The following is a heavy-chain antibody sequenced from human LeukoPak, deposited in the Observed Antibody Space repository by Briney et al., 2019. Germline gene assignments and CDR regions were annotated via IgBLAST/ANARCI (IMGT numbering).Heavy chain of an antibody. CDR1: GYTFTSYY. CDR2: INPSGGST. V-gene: IGHV1-46*01. D-gene: IGHD6-13*01. J-gene: IGHJ3*02. CDR3: TRDHPTASGSDAFDI. Sequence: ASVKVSCKASGYTFTSYYMHWVRQAPGQGLEWMGIINPSGGSTSYAQKFQGRVTVTTETSSTTAYMDLRSLRSDDTAVYYCTRDHPTASGSDAFDIWGQGTMVTVSS.